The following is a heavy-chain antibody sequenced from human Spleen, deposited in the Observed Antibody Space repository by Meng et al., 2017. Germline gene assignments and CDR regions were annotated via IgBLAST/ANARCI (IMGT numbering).Heavy chain of an antibody. CDR1: GGSSRYYN. Sequence: QLQLSHWGAGLVKPSDTLSLTSVGLGGSSRYYNGAWIRQPPGKGLEWIGEINNSGSTNYNPPLEGRATLSVDTSQNNLSLKLSSVTAADSAVYYCARGPTTMAHDFDYWGQGTLVTVPS. J-gene: IGHJ4*02. CDR3: ARGPTTMAHDFDY. CDR2: INNSGST. D-gene: IGHD4-11*01. V-gene: IGHV4-34*01.